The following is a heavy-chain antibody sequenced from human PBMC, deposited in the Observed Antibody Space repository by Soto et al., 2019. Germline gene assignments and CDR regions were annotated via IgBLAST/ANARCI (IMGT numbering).Heavy chain of an antibody. D-gene: IGHD6-19*01. J-gene: IGHJ3*02. Sequence: GASVKVSCKASGYTFNSYGISWVRQAPGQGLEWMGWISAYNGNTNYAQKLQGRVTMTTDTSTSTAYMELRSLRSDDTAVYYCARDSGYSSGWYSDAFDIWGQGTMVTVSS. CDR2: ISAYNGNT. CDR3: ARDSGYSSGWYSDAFDI. V-gene: IGHV1-18*01. CDR1: GYTFNSYG.